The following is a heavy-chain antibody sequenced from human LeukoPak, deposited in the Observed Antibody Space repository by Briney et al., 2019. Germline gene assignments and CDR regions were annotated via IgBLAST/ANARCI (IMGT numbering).Heavy chain of an antibody. CDR3: AREGHGGYDGERGGAFDI. CDR1: GFTFSSYA. D-gene: IGHD3-10*01. V-gene: IGHV3-23*01. J-gene: IGHJ3*02. Sequence: GGSLRLSCAASGFTFSSYAMSWVRQAPGKGLEWVSAISGSGGSTYYADSVKGRFTISRDNSRNTLSLQMNSLRPEDTAVYYCAREGHGGYDGERGGAFDIWGQGTTVTVSS. CDR2: ISGSGGST.